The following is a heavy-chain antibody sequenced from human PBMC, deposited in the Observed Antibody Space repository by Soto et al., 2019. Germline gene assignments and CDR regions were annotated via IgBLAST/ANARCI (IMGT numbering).Heavy chain of an antibody. V-gene: IGHV3-66*02. Sequence: PGGSLRLSCVASGITVSSNCMNWVRQAPGKGLEGVSVIYREGTTYYADSVKGRFTISRDNSKNTLYLQMNSLRAEDTAVYYCAKDPLYCSGGSGYSDNWFDPWGQGTLVTVSS. D-gene: IGHD2-15*01. CDR3: AKDPLYCSGGSGYSDNWFDP. J-gene: IGHJ5*02. CDR2: IYREGTT. CDR1: GITVSSNC.